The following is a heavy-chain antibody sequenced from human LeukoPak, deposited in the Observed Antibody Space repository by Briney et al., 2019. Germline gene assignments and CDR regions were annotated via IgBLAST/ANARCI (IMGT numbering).Heavy chain of an antibody. D-gene: IGHD3-22*01. CDR3: AREKGDYYDSSGYYRDDAFDI. Sequence: SVKVSCKASGGTFSSYAISWVRQAPGQGLEWMGGIIPIFGTANYAQKFQGRVTITADESTSTAYMELSSLRSEDTAVYYCAREKGDYYDSSGYYRDDAFDIWGQGTMVTVTS. CDR1: GGTFSSYA. J-gene: IGHJ3*02. V-gene: IGHV1-69*13. CDR2: IIPIFGTA.